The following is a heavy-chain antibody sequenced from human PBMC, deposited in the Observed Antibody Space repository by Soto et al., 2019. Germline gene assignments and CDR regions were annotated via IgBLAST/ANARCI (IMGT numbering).Heavy chain of an antibody. Sequence: GESLKISCKGSGYSFTCYWISWVRQMPGKGLEWMGRIDPSDSYTNYSPSFQGHVTISADKSISTAYLQWSSLKASDTAMYYCARHSSPTDSYFGYWGQGTLVTVSS. CDR2: IDPSDSYT. V-gene: IGHV5-10-1*01. CDR1: GYSFTCYW. J-gene: IGHJ4*02. CDR3: ARHSSPTDSYFGY. D-gene: IGHD3-22*01.